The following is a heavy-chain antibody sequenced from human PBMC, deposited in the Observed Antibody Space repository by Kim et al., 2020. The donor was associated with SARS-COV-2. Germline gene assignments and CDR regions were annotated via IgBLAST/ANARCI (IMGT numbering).Heavy chain of an antibody. D-gene: IGHD5-12*01. V-gene: IGHV4-39*01. CDR1: GGSISSSSYY. CDR3: ARPGGLRYYFDY. Sequence: SETLSLTCTVSGGSISSSSYYWGWIRQPPGKGLEWIGSIYYSGSTYYNPSLKSRVTISVDTSKNQFSLKLSSVTAADTAVYYCARPGGLRYYFDYWGQGTLVTVSS. J-gene: IGHJ4*02. CDR2: IYYSGST.